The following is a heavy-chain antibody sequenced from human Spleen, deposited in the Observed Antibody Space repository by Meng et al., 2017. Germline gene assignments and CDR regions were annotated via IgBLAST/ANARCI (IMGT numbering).Heavy chain of an antibody. D-gene: IGHD3-22*01. J-gene: IGHJ6*02. V-gene: IGHV3-30*04. CDR2: ISYDGSNK. CDR3: ARDSPGSPHYYDSSGYYYWYYYYGMDV. Sequence: GESLKISCAASGFTFSGYAMHWVRQAPGKGLEWVAVISYDGSNKYYADSVKGRFTISRDNSKNTLYLQMNSLRAEDTAVYYCARDSPGSPHYYDSSGYYYWYYYYGMDVWGQGTTVTVSS. CDR1: GFTFSGYA.